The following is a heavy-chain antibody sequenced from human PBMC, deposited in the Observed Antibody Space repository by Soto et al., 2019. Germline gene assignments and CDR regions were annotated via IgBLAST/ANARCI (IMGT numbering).Heavy chain of an antibody. D-gene: IGHD1-1*01. CDR1: GYTFRRYA. Sequence: QVQLVQSGAEVKKPGASVRVSCKTSGYTFRRYAMHWVRQAPGQTLEWMGWINVANGNAKCAQHFEDRLTITRDTSTTTVYMELTSLTSADTAIYFCAGEGQELAGDHWGQGTMVTVSS. CDR2: INVANGNA. J-gene: IGHJ4*02. CDR3: AGEGQELAGDH. V-gene: IGHV1-3*01.